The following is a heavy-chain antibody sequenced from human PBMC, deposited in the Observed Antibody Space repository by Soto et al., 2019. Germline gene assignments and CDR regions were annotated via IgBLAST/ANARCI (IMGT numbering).Heavy chain of an antibody. CDR2: IYSGGST. Sequence: GGSLRLSCAASGFTVSSNYMSWVRQAPGKGLEWVSVIYSGGSTYYADSVKGRFTISRHNSKNTLYLQMNSLRAEDTAVYYCARDFGGGLGYSSSWYDYYYGMDVWGQGTTVTVSS. V-gene: IGHV3-53*04. D-gene: IGHD6-13*01. CDR1: GFTVSSNY. CDR3: ARDFGGGLGYSSSWYDYYYGMDV. J-gene: IGHJ6*02.